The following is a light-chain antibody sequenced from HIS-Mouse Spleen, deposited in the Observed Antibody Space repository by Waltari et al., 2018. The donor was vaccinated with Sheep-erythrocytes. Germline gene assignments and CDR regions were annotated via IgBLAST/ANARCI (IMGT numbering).Light chain of an antibody. V-gene: IGLV2-14*01. Sequence: QSALTQPSSLSGSPRQSITISCPGTRSNAGGYNYVPWYQQHPGKSSNLMIYEVSNRPSGVPNRFSGSKSGNTASLTISGLQAEDEADYYCSSYTSSSTQVFGGGTKLTVL. CDR2: EVS. J-gene: IGLJ2*01. CDR3: SSYTSSSTQV. CDR1: RSNAGGYNY.